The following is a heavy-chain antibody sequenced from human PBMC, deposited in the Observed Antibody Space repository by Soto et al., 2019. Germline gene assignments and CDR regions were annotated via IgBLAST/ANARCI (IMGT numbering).Heavy chain of an antibody. V-gene: IGHV3-66*01. J-gene: IGHJ4*02. CDR1: GFTVRSSY. CDR3: AREESSVTPKVGHYFDY. Sequence: EVQLVESGGGLVQPGGSLRLSWSASGFTVRSSYMSWVRQAPGKGLEWVSVIYSGGSTYYADSVKGRFTISRDNSKNTLYLQMNSLRAEDTAVYYCAREESSVTPKVGHYFDYWGQGTLVTVSS. D-gene: IGHD4-17*01. CDR2: IYSGGST.